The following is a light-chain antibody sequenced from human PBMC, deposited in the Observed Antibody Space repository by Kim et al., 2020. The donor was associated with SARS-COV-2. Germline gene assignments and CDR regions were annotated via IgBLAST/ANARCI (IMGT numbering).Light chain of an antibody. CDR3: SSYTLSDTFV. Sequence: GQSITISCTGTNSDIDAYDYVAFFQQHPDKVPRLIIYDINKRPSGISSRFSGSKSGNTASLTISGLQADDEADYYCSSYTLSDTFVFGTGTKVTVL. CDR2: DIN. CDR1: NSDIDAYDY. J-gene: IGLJ1*01. V-gene: IGLV2-14*03.